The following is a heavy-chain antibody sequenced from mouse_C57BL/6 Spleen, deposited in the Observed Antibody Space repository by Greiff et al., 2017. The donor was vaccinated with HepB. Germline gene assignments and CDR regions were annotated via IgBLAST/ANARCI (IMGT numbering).Heavy chain of an antibody. Sequence: EVKLVESGGGLVKPGGSLKLSCAASGFTFSSYAMSWVRQTPEKRLEWVATISDGGSYTYYPDNVKGRFTISRDNAKNNLYLQMSHLKSEDTAMYYCAREGLWGQGTTLTVSS. CDR2: ISDGGSYT. D-gene: IGHD3-1*01. CDR1: GFTFSSYA. J-gene: IGHJ2*01. CDR3: AREGL. V-gene: IGHV5-4*01.